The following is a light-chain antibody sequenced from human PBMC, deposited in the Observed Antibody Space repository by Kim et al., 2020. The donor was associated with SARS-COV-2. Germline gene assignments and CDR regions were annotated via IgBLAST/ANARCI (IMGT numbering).Light chain of an antibody. CDR2: EDS. CDR1: KLGDKY. V-gene: IGLV3-1*01. Sequence: VSPGQTACITCSGDKLGDKYACWYQQKPGQSPVLVLYEDSKRPSGIPERFSGSNSGNTATLTISGTQAMDEADYYCQTWDSITVVFGGGTQLTVL. J-gene: IGLJ2*01. CDR3: QTWDSITVV.